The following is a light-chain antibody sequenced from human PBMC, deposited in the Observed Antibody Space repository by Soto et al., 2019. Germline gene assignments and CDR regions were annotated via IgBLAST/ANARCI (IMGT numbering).Light chain of an antibody. J-gene: IGKJ1*01. CDR1: QSVLHSSNNKNY. Sequence: DIVMTQSPDSLAVSLGEKATINCKSSQSVLHSSNNKNYLTWYQQKPGQPPKVLIYWASTRESGVPDRFSGGGSGTEFTLTISSLQAEDVAVYYCQQYYSAPKTFGQGTKVEIK. CDR2: WAS. V-gene: IGKV4-1*01. CDR3: QQYYSAPKT.